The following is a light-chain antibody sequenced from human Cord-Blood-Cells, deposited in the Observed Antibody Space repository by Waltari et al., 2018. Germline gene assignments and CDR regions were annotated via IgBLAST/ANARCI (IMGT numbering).Light chain of an antibody. CDR1: SLRSYY. Sequence: SSELTQDPAVSVALGQTVRITCQGDSLRSYYASWYQQKPGQAPVLVIYGKNNRPSGIPDRFSASSSGNTASLTITGAQAEDEADYYCNSRDSSGIVFGGGTKLTVL. V-gene: IGLV3-19*01. CDR3: NSRDSSGIV. CDR2: GKN. J-gene: IGLJ3*02.